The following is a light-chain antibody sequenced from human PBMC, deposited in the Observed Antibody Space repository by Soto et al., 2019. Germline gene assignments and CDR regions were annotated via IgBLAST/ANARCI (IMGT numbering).Light chain of an antibody. J-gene: IGKJ1*01. V-gene: IGKV2-28*01. CDR2: LGS. Sequence: DIVMTESPLSLPVPPGEPASISCRPSQSLLHSNGYNYLDWYLQKPGHSPQLRIYLGSNRASGVPDRLSGSGSGTDFTLKISRLEAEDVGVYYCMQPLQSWTFGQGTKVDIK. CDR1: QSLLHSNGYNY. CDR3: MQPLQSWT.